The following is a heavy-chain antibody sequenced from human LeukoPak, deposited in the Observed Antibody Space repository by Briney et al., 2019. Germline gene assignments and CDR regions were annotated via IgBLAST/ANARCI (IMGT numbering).Heavy chain of an antibody. D-gene: IGHD2-21*02. Sequence: SVKVSCKASGGTFSSYAISWVRQVPGQGLEWMGGIIPIFGTANYAQKFQGRVTITTDESTSTAYMELSSMRSEDTAVYYCAREVKGPHIVVVTAIQGYNWFDPWGQGTLVTVSS. CDR2: IIPIFGTA. V-gene: IGHV1-69*05. CDR1: GGTFSSYA. CDR3: AREVKGPHIVVVTAIQGYNWFDP. J-gene: IGHJ5*02.